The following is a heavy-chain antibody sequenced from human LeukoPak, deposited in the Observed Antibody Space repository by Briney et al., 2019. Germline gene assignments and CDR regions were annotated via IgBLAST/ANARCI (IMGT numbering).Heavy chain of an antibody. Sequence: GGSLRLSCAASGFTFSSYAMTWVRQAPGKGLEWASGISGSGGSTYYADSVKGRFTISRDNSKNTLYLQTNSLRAEDTAVYYCAKERRYGGGNSGQFDYWGQGTLVTVSS. CDR1: GFTFSSYA. J-gene: IGHJ4*02. CDR2: ISGSGGST. V-gene: IGHV3-23*01. CDR3: AKERRYGGGNSGQFDY. D-gene: IGHD4-23*01.